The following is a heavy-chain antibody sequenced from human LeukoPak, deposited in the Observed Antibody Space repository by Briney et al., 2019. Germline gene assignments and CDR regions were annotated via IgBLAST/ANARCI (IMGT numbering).Heavy chain of an antibody. CDR3: ASSPRGYSYGYGDYFDY. CDR1: GGSFSGYY. CDR2: IYYSGST. Sequence: ASETLSLTCAVYGGSFSGYYWGWIRQPPGKGLEWIGSIYYSGSTYYNPSLKSRVTISVDTSKNQFSLKLSSVTAADTAVYYCASSPRGYSYGYGDYFDYWGQGTLVTVSS. V-gene: IGHV4-39*01. J-gene: IGHJ4*02. D-gene: IGHD5-18*01.